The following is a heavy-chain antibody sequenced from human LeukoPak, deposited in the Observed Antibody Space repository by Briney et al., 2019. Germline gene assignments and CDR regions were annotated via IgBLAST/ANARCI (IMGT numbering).Heavy chain of an antibody. J-gene: IGHJ4*02. V-gene: IGHV4-39*01. CDR2: IYYSGTT. CDR3: ANAFYSSGYFDY. CDR1: GGSISSSSYY. Sequence: SETLSLTCIVSGGSISSSSYYWGWIRQPPGKGLEWIGSIYYSGTTYYNPSRKGRAPISVETSKTQFSLKLSSVTAADTAEYYCANAFYSSGYFDYWGQGTLVTVSS. D-gene: IGHD6-19*01.